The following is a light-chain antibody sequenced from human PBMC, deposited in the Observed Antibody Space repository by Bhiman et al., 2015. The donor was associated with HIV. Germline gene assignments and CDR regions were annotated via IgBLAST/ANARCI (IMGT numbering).Light chain of an antibody. J-gene: IGLJ1*01. CDR2: KDS. CDR3: QAWDSSTYYV. CDR1: ALPKQY. V-gene: IGLV3-25*02. Sequence: SYELTQPPSVSVSPGQTARITCSGDALPKQYAYWYQQKPGQAPVLLIYKDSERPSGIPERFSGSNSGNTATLTISGTQAMDEADYYCQAWDSSTYYVFGTGTKVTVL.